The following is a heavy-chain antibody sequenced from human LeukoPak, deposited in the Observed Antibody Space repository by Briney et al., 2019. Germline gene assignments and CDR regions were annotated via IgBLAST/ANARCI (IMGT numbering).Heavy chain of an antibody. CDR2: ISAYNGNT. V-gene: IGHV1-18*01. Sequence: ASVKVSCKASGYTFTIYGISWVRQAPGQGLEWMGWISAYNGNTNYAQKLQGRVTMTTDTSTSTAYMELRSLRSDDTAVYYCARDQGVAYCGGDCYSAFDYRGQGTLVTVSS. CDR3: ARDQGVAYCGGDCYSAFDY. CDR1: GYTFTIYG. J-gene: IGHJ4*02. D-gene: IGHD2-21*02.